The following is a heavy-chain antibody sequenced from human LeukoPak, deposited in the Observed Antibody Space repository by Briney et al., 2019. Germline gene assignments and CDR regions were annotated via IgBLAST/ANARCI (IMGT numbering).Heavy chain of an antibody. CDR2: ISYDESNK. CDR1: GFTFRSFA. D-gene: IGHD3-10*01. CDR3: ARRRWCGEVPEDY. V-gene: IGHV3-30-3*01. Sequence: GGTLRLSRADSGFTFRSFAMLWVRQDPGTAMEGPAVISYDESNKYGADSVKGRFTISIDNSKNTLYLQMNSLRAEDTAVDYGARRRWCGEVPEDYWGQGTLVTVS. J-gene: IGHJ4*02.